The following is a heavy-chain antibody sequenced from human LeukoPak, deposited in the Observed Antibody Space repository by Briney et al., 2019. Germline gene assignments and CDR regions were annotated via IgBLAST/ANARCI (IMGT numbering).Heavy chain of an antibody. J-gene: IGHJ4*02. D-gene: IGHD6-13*01. V-gene: IGHV3-74*01. CDR2: IKSDGRSI. CDR1: GFTFSSYR. CDR3: AREIAAGTGLDY. Sequence: PGGSLRLSCAASGFTFSSYRMHWVRQAPGKGLVWVSRIKSDGRSISYADSVKGRFTISRDNAKNTLYLQMNSLRGEDTAVYYCAREIAAGTGLDYWGQGTLVTVSS.